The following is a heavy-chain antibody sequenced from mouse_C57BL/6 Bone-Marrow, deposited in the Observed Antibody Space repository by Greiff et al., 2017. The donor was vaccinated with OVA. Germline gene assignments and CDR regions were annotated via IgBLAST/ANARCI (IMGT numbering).Heavy chain of an antibody. Sequence: EVKLEESGPELVKPGDSVKISCTASGYSFTGYFMNWVMQSHGKSLEWIGRINPYNGDTFYNQKFKGKATLTVDTSSSTAHMELRSLTSEDSAVYYCASSADYSNYGMYYYAMDYWGQGTSVTVSS. J-gene: IGHJ4*01. V-gene: IGHV1-20*01. CDR1: GYSFTGYF. CDR3: ASSADYSNYGMYYYAMDY. D-gene: IGHD2-5*01. CDR2: INPYNGDT.